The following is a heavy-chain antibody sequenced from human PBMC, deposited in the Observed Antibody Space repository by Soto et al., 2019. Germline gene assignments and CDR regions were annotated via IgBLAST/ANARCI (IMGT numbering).Heavy chain of an antibody. J-gene: IGHJ4*02. D-gene: IGHD6-19*01. V-gene: IGHV1-3*01. CDR1: GYTFTSYA. Sequence: QVQLVQSGAEVKKPGTSVKVSCKASGYTFTSYAIHWVRQAPGQRLEWMGWINAGNGNTKYSQKFQDRVTITRDTSASTAYMELSSLRSEDTAVYYCARDLGGWPDYWGQGTLVTVSS. CDR3: ARDLGGWPDY. CDR2: INAGNGNT.